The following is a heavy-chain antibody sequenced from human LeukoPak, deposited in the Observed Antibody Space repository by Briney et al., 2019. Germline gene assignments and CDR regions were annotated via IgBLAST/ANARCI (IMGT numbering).Heavy chain of an antibody. CDR2: INPKTGDT. CDR3: ARGYYGMDV. CDR1: GSNFPFQY. Sequence: SVKVSCQASGSNFPFQYLYWARPPPGQGLEWMGWINPKTGDTDSTQNFQGRVTMTRDTSITTVYMELSSLTSDDTAVYYCARGYYGMDVWGQGTTVTVSS. J-gene: IGHJ6*02. V-gene: IGHV1-2*02.